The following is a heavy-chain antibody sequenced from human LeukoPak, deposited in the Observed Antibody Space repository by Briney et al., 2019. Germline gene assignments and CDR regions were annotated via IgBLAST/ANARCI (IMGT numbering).Heavy chain of an antibody. CDR3: ARDRYYDILTGYWN. CDR1: GCTFTSYY. J-gene: IGHJ4*02. V-gene: IGHV1-2*02. D-gene: IGHD3-9*01. Sequence: ASVKVSCKASGCTFTSYYMHWVRQAPGQGLEWMGWINPNSGGTNYAQKFQGRVTMTRDTSISTAYMELSRLRSDDTAVYYCARDRYYDILTGYWNWGQGTLVTVSS. CDR2: INPNSGGT.